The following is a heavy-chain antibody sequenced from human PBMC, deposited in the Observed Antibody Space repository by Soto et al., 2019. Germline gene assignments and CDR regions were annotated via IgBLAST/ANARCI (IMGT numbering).Heavy chain of an antibody. CDR3: AREVGGTGAFDY. CDR2: IFDSGTT. J-gene: IGHJ4*02. V-gene: IGHV4-31*02. CDR1: GGSITSVNHY. D-gene: IGHD1-26*01. Sequence: QVQLEQSGPRLVKPSQTLSLTCNISGGSITSVNHYWSWIRQSPGEGLEWIGYIFDSGTTHYNPSLAGRVTISGDTSQSQFSLTIHSVTVADTAVYYCAREVGGTGAFDYWGQGTLVTVSS.